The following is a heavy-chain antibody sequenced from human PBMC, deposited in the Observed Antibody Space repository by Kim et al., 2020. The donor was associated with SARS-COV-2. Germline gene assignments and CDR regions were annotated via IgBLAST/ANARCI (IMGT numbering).Heavy chain of an antibody. D-gene: IGHD3-10*01. Sequence: GGSLRLSCAASGFIFSNYWMTWVRQAPGKGLEWVATIRQDGSEKYYVDSVKGRFTISRDNPKNSLYLQMNNLGADDTARYYCAKGGGLRGQWAFGGQGTQVSVSS. CDR3: AKGGGLRGQWAF. CDR2: IRQDGSEK. CDR1: GFIFSNYW. V-gene: IGHV3-7*03. J-gene: IGHJ1*01.